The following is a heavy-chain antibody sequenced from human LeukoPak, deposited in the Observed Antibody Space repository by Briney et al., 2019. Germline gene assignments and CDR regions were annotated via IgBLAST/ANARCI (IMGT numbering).Heavy chain of an antibody. Sequence: ASVKVSCKASGYTFTSYGISWVRQAPGQGLEWMGWISAYNGNTNYAQKLQGRVTMTTDASTSTAYMELRSLRSDDTAVYYCARARYSSSWRFRNDYWGQGTLVTVSS. J-gene: IGHJ4*02. V-gene: IGHV1-18*01. CDR2: ISAYNGNT. CDR3: ARARYSSSWRFRNDY. CDR1: GYTFTSYG. D-gene: IGHD6-13*01.